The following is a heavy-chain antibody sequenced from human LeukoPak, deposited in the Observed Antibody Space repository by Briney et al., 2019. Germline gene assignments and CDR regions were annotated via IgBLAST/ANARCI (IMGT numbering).Heavy chain of an antibody. D-gene: IGHD3-9*01. V-gene: IGHV3-23*01. CDR2: ISGSGGST. CDR1: GFTVSSNY. Sequence: GGSLRLSCAASGFTVSSNYMSWVRQAPGKGLEWVSAISGSGGSTYYADSVKGRFTISRDNSKNTLYLQMNSLRAEDTAVYYCAKAVNELVINYFDYWGQGTLVTVSS. CDR3: AKAVNELVINYFDY. J-gene: IGHJ4*02.